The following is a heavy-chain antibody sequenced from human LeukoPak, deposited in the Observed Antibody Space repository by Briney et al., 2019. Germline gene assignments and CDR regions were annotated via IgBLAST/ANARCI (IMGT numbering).Heavy chain of an antibody. V-gene: IGHV4-34*01. J-gene: IGHJ6*03. Sequence: PSETLSLTCAVYGGSFSGYYWSWIRQPPGKGLEWIGEINHSGSTNYNPSLKSRVTISVDTSKNQFSLKLSSVAAADTGVYYCARTDYSTYYYYYMDVWGKGTTVTVSS. CDR2: INHSGST. D-gene: IGHD4-11*01. CDR3: ARTDYSTYYYYYMDV. CDR1: GGSFSGYY.